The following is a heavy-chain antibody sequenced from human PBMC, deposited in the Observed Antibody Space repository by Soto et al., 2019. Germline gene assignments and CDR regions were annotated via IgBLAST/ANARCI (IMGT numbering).Heavy chain of an antibody. D-gene: IGHD1-26*01. V-gene: IGHV3-33*01. CDR2: IWYDGSNK. J-gene: IGHJ6*02. CDR3: AMNPYSGTQNHYYYYYGMDV. Sequence: QVQLVESGGGVVQPGRSLRLSCAASGFTFSSYGMHWVRQAPGKGLEWVAVIWYDGSNKYYADSVKGRFTISRDNSKNTLYLQMNSLRAEDTAVYYCAMNPYSGTQNHYYYYYGMDVWGQVTTVMVSS. CDR1: GFTFSSYG.